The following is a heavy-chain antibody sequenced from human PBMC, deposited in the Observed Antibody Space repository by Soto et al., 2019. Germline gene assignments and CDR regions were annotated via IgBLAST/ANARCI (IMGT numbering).Heavy chain of an antibody. D-gene: IGHD6-13*01. Sequence: ASVKVSCKASGYTFTGYYMHWVRQAPGQGLEWMGWINPNSGGTNYAQKFQGWVTMTRDTSISTAYMELSRLRSDDTAVYYCARQIAAAAHDAFDSWGQGTMVTVSS. CDR2: INPNSGGT. CDR1: GYTFTGYY. CDR3: ARQIAAAAHDAFDS. J-gene: IGHJ3*02. V-gene: IGHV1-2*04.